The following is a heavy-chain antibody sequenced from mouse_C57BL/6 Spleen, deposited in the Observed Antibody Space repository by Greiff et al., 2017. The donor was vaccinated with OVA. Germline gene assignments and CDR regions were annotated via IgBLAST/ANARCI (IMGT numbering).Heavy chain of an antibody. CDR2: IYPGDGDT. Sequence: QVQLQQSGPELVKPGASVKISCKASGYAFSSSWMNWVKQRPGKGLEWIGRIYPGDGDTNYNGKFKGKATLTADKSSSTAYMQLSSLTSEDSAVYFCAREIYVGAMDYWGQGTSVTVSS. CDR1: GYAFSSSW. D-gene: IGHD2-12*01. J-gene: IGHJ4*01. CDR3: AREIYVGAMDY. V-gene: IGHV1-82*01.